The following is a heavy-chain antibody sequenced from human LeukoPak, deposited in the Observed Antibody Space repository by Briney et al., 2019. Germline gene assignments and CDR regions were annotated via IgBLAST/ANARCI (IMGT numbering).Heavy chain of an antibody. CDR1: GYTFIGYY. V-gene: IGHV1-2*02. D-gene: IGHD2/OR15-2a*01. J-gene: IGHJ5*02. CDR3: ARAEYNWFDP. Sequence: GASVKVSCKASGYTFIGYYMHWVRQAPGQGLEWMGWINPNSGGTNYAQKFQGRVTMTRNTSISTAYMELSSLRSEDTAVYYCARAEYNWFDPWGQGTLVTVSS. CDR2: INPNSGGT.